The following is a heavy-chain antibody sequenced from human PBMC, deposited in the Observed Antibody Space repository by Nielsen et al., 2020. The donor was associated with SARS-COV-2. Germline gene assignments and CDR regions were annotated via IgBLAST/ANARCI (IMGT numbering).Heavy chain of an antibody. J-gene: IGHJ4*02. CDR1: GGSISSGGYY. V-gene: IGHV4-31*03. CDR3: ARGWEREIDY. CDR2: IYYSGST. Sequence: SETLSLTCTVSGGSISSGGYYWSWIRQHPGKGLEWIGYIYYSGSTYYNPSLKSRVTISVDTSKNQFSLKLSSVTAADTAVYYCARGWEREIDYWGQGTLVTVSS. D-gene: IGHD1-1*01.